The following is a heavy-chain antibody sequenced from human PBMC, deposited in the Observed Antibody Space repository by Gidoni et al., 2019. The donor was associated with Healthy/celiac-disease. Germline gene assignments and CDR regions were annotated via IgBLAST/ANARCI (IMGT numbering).Heavy chain of an antibody. J-gene: IGHJ4*02. CDR1: GGSISSSSYY. D-gene: IGHD7-27*01. V-gene: IGHV4-39*01. CDR2: IYYSGST. CDR3: ARQRAFWVPQDY. Sequence: QLQLQESGPGLVKPSETLSLTCTVSGGSISSSSYYWGWIRQPPGKGLEWIGSIYYSGSTYYNPSLKSRVTISVDTSKNQFSLKLSSVTAADTAVYYCARQRAFWVPQDYWGQGTLVTVSS.